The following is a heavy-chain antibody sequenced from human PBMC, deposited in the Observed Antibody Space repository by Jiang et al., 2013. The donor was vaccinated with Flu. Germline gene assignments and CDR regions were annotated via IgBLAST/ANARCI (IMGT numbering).Heavy chain of an antibody. D-gene: IGHD6-13*01. Sequence: VKPSGTLSLTCTVSGGSISSYYWSWIRQPPGKGLEWIGYIYYSGSTNYNPSLKSRVTISVDTSKNQFSLKLSSVTATDTAVYYCAREEYSSSKFDYWGQGTLVTVSS. V-gene: IGHV4-59*12. J-gene: IGHJ4*02. CDR1: GGSISSYY. CDR3: AREEYSSSKFDY. CDR2: IYYSGST.